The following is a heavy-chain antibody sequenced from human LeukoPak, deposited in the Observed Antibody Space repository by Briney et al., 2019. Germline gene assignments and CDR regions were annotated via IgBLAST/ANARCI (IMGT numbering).Heavy chain of an antibody. J-gene: IGHJ5*02. CDR1: GFTFSSYG. CDR3: AKDRGVIVVVNWFDP. V-gene: IGHV3-30*18. D-gene: IGHD3-22*01. Sequence: GGSLRLSCAASGFTFSSYGMHWVRQAPGKGLEWVAVISYDGSNKYYADSVKGRFTISRDNSKNTLYLQMNSLRAEDTAVYYCAKDRGVIVVVNWFDPWGQGTLATVSS. CDR2: ISYDGSNK.